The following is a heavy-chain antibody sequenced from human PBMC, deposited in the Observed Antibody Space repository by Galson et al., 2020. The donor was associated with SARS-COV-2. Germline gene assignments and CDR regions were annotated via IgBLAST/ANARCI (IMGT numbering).Heavy chain of an antibody. V-gene: IGHV3-48*03. CDR2: ISSSGSTI. J-gene: IGHJ4*02. Sequence: GESLKISCAASGFTFSSYEMNWVRQAPGKGLEWVSYISSSGSTIYYADSVKGRFTISRDNAKNSLYLQMNSLRAEDTAVYYCARESIAAAGHQSDYWGQGTLVTVSS. D-gene: IGHD6-13*01. CDR1: GFTFSSYE. CDR3: ARESIAAAGHQSDY.